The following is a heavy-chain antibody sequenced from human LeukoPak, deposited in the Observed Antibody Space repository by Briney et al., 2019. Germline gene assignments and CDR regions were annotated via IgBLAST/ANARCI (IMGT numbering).Heavy chain of an antibody. D-gene: IGHD3-22*01. Sequence: PSETLSLTCTVSGGSISSYYWSWIRQPPGKGLEWIGYIYYSGSTNYNPSLKSRVTISVDTSKNQFSLKLSSVTAADTAVYYCASLDDSSGYYLEYWGQGTLVTVSS. CDR1: GGSISSYY. CDR3: ASLDDSSGYYLEY. J-gene: IGHJ4*02. V-gene: IGHV4-59*01. CDR2: IYYSGST.